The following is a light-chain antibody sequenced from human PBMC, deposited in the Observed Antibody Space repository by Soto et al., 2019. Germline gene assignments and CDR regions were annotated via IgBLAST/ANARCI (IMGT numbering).Light chain of an antibody. CDR2: DAS. CDR1: QSISSW. V-gene: IGKV1-5*01. J-gene: IGKJ1*01. CDR3: QQYNSYSPT. Sequence: DIQMTQSPSTLSASVGDRVTITCRASQSISSWLAWYQQKPGKAPKLLIYDASSLESGVPSRFSGSGSGTEFAITISSLQPDDFAPYYCQQYNSYSPTFGHGTKVEIK.